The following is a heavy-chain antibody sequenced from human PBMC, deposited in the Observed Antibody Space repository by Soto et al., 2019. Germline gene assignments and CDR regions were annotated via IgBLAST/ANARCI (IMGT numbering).Heavy chain of an antibody. CDR1: EFTFTHYW. CDR2: ISSDGTTT. D-gene: IGHD1-26*01. Sequence: PGGSPRLSCAASEFTFTHYWMHWVRQAPGKGLVWVSRISSDGTTTNYADSVKGRFTISRDNAKNMLFLQMASLRVEDRAIYYCVRGKVGAGFAYSGHGALGTV. J-gene: IGHJ4*01. CDR3: VRGKVGAGFAY. V-gene: IGHV3-74*01.